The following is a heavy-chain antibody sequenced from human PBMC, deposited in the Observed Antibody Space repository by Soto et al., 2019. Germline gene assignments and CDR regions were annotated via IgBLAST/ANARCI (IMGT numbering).Heavy chain of an antibody. Sequence: EVQLLESGGDLVQYGGSLRLSCVASGFSFRKFAMSWVRQAPGKGLEWVASVSDLGGTTDYADSVKGRFIISRDNSQEMLWLQMNNLRAEDTAIYYCAKDLRLSGYGDPLDYWGQGTLVTVSS. CDR2: VSDLGGTT. D-gene: IGHD3-16*01. V-gene: IGHV3-23*01. CDR3: AKDLRLSGYGDPLDY. J-gene: IGHJ4*02. CDR1: GFSFRKFA.